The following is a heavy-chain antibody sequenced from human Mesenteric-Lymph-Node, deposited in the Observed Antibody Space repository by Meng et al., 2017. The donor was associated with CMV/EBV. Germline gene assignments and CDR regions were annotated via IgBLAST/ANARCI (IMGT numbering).Heavy chain of an antibody. J-gene: IGHJ4*02. V-gene: IGHV3-33*01. CDR2: ISYDGSNK. Sequence: GGSLRLSCAVSGFDFSYYGMQWVRQAPGKGLEWVAMISYDGSNKFYGDSVKGRSIISRDNSKNTLSLQIFSLRAEDTAVYYCARNYDILTGYPLIDYWGQGVLVTVSS. CDR3: ARNYDILTGYPLIDY. D-gene: IGHD3-9*01. CDR1: GFDFSYYG.